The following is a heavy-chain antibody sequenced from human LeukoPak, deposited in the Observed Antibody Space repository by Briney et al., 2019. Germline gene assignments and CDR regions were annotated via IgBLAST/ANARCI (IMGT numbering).Heavy chain of an antibody. CDR2: INPNSGVM. J-gene: IGHJ3*02. Sequence: ASVKVSCKASGYIFTDCYIHWVRQAPGQGLEWMGWINPNSGVMNYAQKFQGRVTMTRDRSISTAYMELSRLTSDDTAVYYCARQRFGGNSAYDAFDIWGQGTMVTVSS. D-gene: IGHD4-23*01. V-gene: IGHV1-2*02. CDR1: GYIFTDCY. CDR3: ARQRFGGNSAYDAFDI.